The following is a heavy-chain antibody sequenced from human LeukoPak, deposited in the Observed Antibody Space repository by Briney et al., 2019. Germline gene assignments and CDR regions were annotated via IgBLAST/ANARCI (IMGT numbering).Heavy chain of an antibody. J-gene: IGHJ4*02. V-gene: IGHV1-69*13. Sequence: GASVKVSCKASGGTFSSYAISWVRQAPGQGLEWMGGIIPIFGTANYAQKFQGRVTITADESTSTAYMELSSLRSEDTAVYYCAAVAPGSGWFSHFDYWGQGTLVTVSS. CDR3: AAVAPGSGWFSHFDY. D-gene: IGHD6-19*01. CDR2: IIPIFGTA. CDR1: GGTFSSYA.